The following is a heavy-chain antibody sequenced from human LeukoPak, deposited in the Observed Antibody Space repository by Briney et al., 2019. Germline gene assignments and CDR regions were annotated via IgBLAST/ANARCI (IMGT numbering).Heavy chain of an antibody. V-gene: IGHV1-2*02. CDR1: GYTFTGYY. Sequence: ASVKVSCKASGYTFTGYYMHWVRQAPGQGLEWMGWINPNSGGTNYAQKFQGRVTMTRDTSISTAYMELSRLRSDDTAVYYCAREGYSGYDGDRWFDPWGQGTLVTVSS. CDR2: INPNSGGT. D-gene: IGHD5-12*01. CDR3: AREGYSGYDGDRWFDP. J-gene: IGHJ5*02.